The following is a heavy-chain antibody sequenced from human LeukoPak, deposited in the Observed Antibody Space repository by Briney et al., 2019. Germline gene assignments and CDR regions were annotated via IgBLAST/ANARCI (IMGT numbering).Heavy chain of an antibody. V-gene: IGHV1-46*03. CDR3: ARVGAYYYDSSGYRPDSGFDY. J-gene: IGHJ4*02. CDR2: INPSGGST. Sequence: ASVKVSCKASGYTFTSYDINWVRQATGQGLEWMGIINPSGGSTSYAQKFQGRVTMTRDTSTSTVYMELSSLRSEDTAVYYCARVGAYYYDSSGYRPDSGFDYWGQGTLVTVSS. D-gene: IGHD3-22*01. CDR1: GYTFTSYD.